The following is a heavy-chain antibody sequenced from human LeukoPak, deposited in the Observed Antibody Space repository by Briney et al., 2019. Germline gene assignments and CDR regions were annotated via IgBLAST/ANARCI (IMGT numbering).Heavy chain of an antibody. Sequence: GGSLRLSCAASGFTVSSNYMSWVRQAPGKGLEWVSVIYSGGSTYYADSVKGRFTISRDNSKNTLYLQMNSLRAEDTAVYYCARGAVTANYYYCMDVWGQGATVTVSS. J-gene: IGHJ6*02. CDR3: ARGAVTANYYYCMDV. CDR1: GFTVSSNY. D-gene: IGHD2-21*02. V-gene: IGHV3-53*01. CDR2: IYSGGST.